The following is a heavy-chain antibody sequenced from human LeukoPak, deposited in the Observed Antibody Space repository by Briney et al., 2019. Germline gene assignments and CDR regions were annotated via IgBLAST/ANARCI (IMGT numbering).Heavy chain of an antibody. CDR3: ARWGDWFDP. CDR2: IYYSGST. V-gene: IGHV4-59*08. J-gene: IGHJ5*02. Sequence: PSETLSLTCTVSGGSISSYYWSWIRQPPGKGLEWLGYIYYSGSTNYNPALKSRVTISVDKSKNQCYLKPSSVTAADTAVYYCARWGDWFDPWGQGTLVTVSS. D-gene: IGHD3-16*01. CDR1: GGSISSYY.